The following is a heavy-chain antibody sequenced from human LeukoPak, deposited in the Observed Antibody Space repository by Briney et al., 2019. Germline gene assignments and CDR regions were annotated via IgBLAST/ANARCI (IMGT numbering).Heavy chain of an antibody. CDR1: GYTFTSYY. CDR2: INPSGGST. D-gene: IGHD1-1*01. V-gene: IGHV1-46*01. J-gene: IGHJ5*02. CDR3: ARGLKTETTRRWVDWFDP. Sequence: ASVKVSCKASGYTFTSYYMHWVRQAPGQGLEWMGIINPSGGSTSYAQKFQGRVTMTRDTSTSTVYMELSSLRSEDTAVYYCARGLKTETTRRWVDWFDPWGQGTLVTVSS.